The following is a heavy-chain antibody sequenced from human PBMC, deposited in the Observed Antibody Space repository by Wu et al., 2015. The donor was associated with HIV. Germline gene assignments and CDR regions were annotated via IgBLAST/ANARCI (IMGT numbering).Heavy chain of an antibody. Sequence: QVQLVQSGAEVKKPGSSVKVSCKASGGTFSSYAISWVRQAPGQGLEWMGGIIPIFGTANYAQKFQGRVTITADESTSTAYMELSSLRSEDTAVYYCARAGIPTNSLFDYYYYYMDVWGKGTTVTVSS. CDR1: GGTFSSYA. D-gene: IGHD3-10*02. V-gene: IGHV1-69*12. CDR3: ARAGIPTNSLFDYYYYYMDV. J-gene: IGHJ6*03. CDR2: IIPIFGTA.